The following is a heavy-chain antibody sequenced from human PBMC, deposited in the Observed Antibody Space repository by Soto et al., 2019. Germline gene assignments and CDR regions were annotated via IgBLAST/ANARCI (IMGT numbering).Heavy chain of an antibody. CDR1: GFSLSTSGVG. Sequence: QITLKESGPTLVKPTQTLTLTCTFSGFSLSTSGVGVGWIRQPPGKALEWLALIYWNDDKRYSPSLKSRLTITKDTSKNQVVLTMTYMDPVDTATYYYAHRPDYSSSGIVWGQGTLVTVSS. CDR2: IYWNDDK. D-gene: IGHD6-6*01. V-gene: IGHV2-5*01. J-gene: IGHJ4*02. CDR3: AHRPDYSSSGIV.